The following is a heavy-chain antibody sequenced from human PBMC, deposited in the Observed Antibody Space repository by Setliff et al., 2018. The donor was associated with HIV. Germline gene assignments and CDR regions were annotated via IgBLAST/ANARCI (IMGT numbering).Heavy chain of an antibody. CDR3: ARGADGDYRYYMDV. V-gene: IGHV1-69*13. Sequence: SVKVSCKASGGTFSSYGVNWVRQAPGQGLEWMGGIFPFFGSAKYAQKFQGRVTITADVSTSTIYMELSSLTSEDTAVYYCARGADGDYRYYMDVWGRGTTVTVSS. CDR2: IFPFFGSA. CDR1: GGTFSSYG. D-gene: IGHD4-17*01. J-gene: IGHJ6*03.